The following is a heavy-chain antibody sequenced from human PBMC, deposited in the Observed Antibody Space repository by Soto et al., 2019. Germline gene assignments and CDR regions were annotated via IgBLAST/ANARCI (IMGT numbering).Heavy chain of an antibody. CDR1: GGTFSNYA. CDR2: IIPIFGTA. CDR3: ARGSGGDGYFDY. J-gene: IGHJ4*02. Sequence: QVQLVQSGAEVKKPGSSVKVSCKASGGTFSNYAISWVRQAPGQGLEWMGGIIPIFGTANYEQKFQGRATITADESTSTAYMELRRLRYEDTAVYYCARGSGGDGYFDYWGQGTLVTVSS. D-gene: IGHD2-21*02. V-gene: IGHV1-69*01.